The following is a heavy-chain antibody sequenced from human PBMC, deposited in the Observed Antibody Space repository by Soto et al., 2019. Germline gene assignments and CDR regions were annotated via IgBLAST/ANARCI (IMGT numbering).Heavy chain of an antibody. CDR3: ARDLLVDSSSWYDY. V-gene: IGHV4-61*01. D-gene: IGHD6-13*01. CDR2: IHSSGST. CDR1: GGTVSSGSYY. Sequence: SETLSLPCTVSGGTVSSGSYYWSWIRQPPGKGLEWMGYIHSSGSTHYNPSLQSRVTISVDTSMNQFSLKLRSVTAADTAVYYCARDLLVDSSSWYDYGGQGALVPVSS. J-gene: IGHJ4*02.